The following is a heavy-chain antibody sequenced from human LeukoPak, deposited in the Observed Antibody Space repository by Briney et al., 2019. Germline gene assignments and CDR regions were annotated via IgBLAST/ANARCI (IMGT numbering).Heavy chain of an antibody. J-gene: IGHJ4*02. CDR2: ISSSSSTI. V-gene: IGHV3-48*01. CDR3: ARGPYSGYAAFDY. CDR1: GFTFSSYS. D-gene: IGHD5-12*01. Sequence: GGSLRLSCAASGFTFSSYSMNWVRQAPGKGLEWVSYISSSSSTIYYADSVKGRFTISRDNAKNSLYLQMNSLRAEDTAVYYCARGPYSGYAAFDYWGQRTLVTVSS.